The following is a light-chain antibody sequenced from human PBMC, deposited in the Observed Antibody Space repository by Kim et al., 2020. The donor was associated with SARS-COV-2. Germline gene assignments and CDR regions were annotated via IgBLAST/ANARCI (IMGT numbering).Light chain of an antibody. V-gene: IGKV3-11*01. CDR2: DAS. CDR1: QSVSSY. J-gene: IGKJ4*01. Sequence: EIVLTQSPATLSLSPGERATLPCRASQSVSSYLAGYQQKPGQAPRLLIYDASNRATGIPARFSGSGSGTDFTLTISSLEPEDFAVYYCRQRSNWPPLAFGGGTKVDIK. CDR3: RQRSNWPPLA.